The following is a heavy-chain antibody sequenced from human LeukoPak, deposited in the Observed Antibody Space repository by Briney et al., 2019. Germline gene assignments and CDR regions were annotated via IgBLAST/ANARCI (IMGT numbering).Heavy chain of an antibody. CDR3: AKQEQWLVPGYMDV. D-gene: IGHD6-19*01. J-gene: IGHJ6*03. CDR2: INQDGSEK. Sequence: GGSLRLSCAASGFTFSGYWMSWVPGAQGKGRERGANINQDGSEKYYVDSVKGRFTISRDNAKNSLFLRMGSLRAEDTALYYCAKQEQWLVPGYMDVWGKGTTVTVAS. CDR1: GFTFSGYW. V-gene: IGHV3-7*03.